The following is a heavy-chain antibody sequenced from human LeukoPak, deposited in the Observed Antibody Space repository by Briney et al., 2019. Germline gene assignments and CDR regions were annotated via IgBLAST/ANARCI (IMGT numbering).Heavy chain of an antibody. J-gene: IGHJ4*02. V-gene: IGHV3-30*03. CDR2: ISYDGSNE. D-gene: IGHD3-10*01. CDR1: GFTFSTYG. Sequence: GGSLRLSCAASGFTFSTYGMHWVRQAPGKGLEWVAVISYDGSNEYYADSVKGRFTISRDNSKNTLYLQMSSLRAEDTAVYYCAREGYYGSGSPPSLYFDYWGQGTLVTVSS. CDR3: AREGYYGSGSPPSLYFDY.